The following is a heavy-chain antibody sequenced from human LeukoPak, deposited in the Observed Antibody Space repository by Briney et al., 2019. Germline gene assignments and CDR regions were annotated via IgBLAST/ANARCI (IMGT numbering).Heavy chain of an antibody. V-gene: IGHV4-34*01. CDR3: ARLWNGYCSGGSCYSRDY. J-gene: IGHJ4*02. D-gene: IGHD2-15*01. CDR1: GGSFSGYY. Sequence: PSETLSLTCAVYGGSFSGYYWSWIRQPPGKGLEWIGEINHSGSTNFNPSLKSRVTISVDTSKNQFSLKLSSVTAADTAVYYCARLWNGYCSGGSCYSRDYWGQGTLVTVSS. CDR2: INHSGST.